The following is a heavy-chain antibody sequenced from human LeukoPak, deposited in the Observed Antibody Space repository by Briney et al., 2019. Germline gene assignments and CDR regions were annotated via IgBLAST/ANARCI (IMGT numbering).Heavy chain of an antibody. V-gene: IGHV3-23*01. CDR2: ISSGDRT. CDR1: GFTFSSYA. CDR3: AKDATASPYFHWFDN. Sequence: GGSLRLSCAPSGFTFSSYAINWVRQAPGKGLDWVAGISSGDRTFHAESVKGRFTISRDKSKDTLYLQMNSLRAEDTAVYYCAKDATASPYFHWFDNWGQGTQVIVS. J-gene: IGHJ4*02. D-gene: IGHD3-9*01.